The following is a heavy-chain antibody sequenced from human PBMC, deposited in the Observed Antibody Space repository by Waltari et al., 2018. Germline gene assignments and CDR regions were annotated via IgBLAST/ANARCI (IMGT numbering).Heavy chain of an antibody. D-gene: IGHD1-26*01. CDR1: GYTLSELS. V-gene: IGHV1-24*01. CDR2: FDPEDGET. CDR3: ATGPIHTGIYNYYFDY. Sequence: QVQLVQSGAEVRKPGASVKVSCKVSGYTLSELSMHWVRQTPAKGLEWMGGFDPEDGETIYAQRFQDRVTMTEDSPTDTAYMELSSLRSEDTAVYYCATGPIHTGIYNYYFDYWDQGTLVTVSS. J-gene: IGHJ4*02.